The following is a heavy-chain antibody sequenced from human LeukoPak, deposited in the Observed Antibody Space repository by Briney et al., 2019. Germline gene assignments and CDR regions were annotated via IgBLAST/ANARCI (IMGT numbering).Heavy chain of an antibody. CDR2: INHSGST. CDR1: GGSFSGYY. Sequence: SETLSLTCAVYGGSFSGYYWSWIRQPPGKGLEWIGEINHSGSTNYNPSLKSRVTISVDTSKNQFSLKLSSVTAADTAVYYCARNGALGVYDYVWGSYRPENWFDPWGQGTLVTVSS. D-gene: IGHD3-16*02. V-gene: IGHV4-34*01. CDR3: ARNGALGVYDYVWGSYRPENWFDP. J-gene: IGHJ5*02.